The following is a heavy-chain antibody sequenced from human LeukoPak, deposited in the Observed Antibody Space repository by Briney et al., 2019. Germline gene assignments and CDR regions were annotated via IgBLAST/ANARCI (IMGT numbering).Heavy chain of an antibody. CDR2: IYYSGYS. J-gene: IGHJ4*02. CDR1: GGSISSYY. D-gene: IGHD6-19*01. CDR3: ARHRSRTAAVTGGGFDY. V-gene: IGHV4-59*08. Sequence: SETLSLTCTVSGGSISSYYWSWIRQAPGKRLAWIGYIYYSGYSSYNPSLKSRVTISVDTSKNQFSLKLNSVTAADTAVYYCARHRSRTAAVTGGGFDYWGQGTLVTVSS.